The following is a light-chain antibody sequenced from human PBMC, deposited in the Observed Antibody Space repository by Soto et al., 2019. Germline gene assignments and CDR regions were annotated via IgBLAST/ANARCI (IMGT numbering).Light chain of an antibody. Sequence: QSVLTQPPSASGTPGQRVTISCSGSNSNIGSNTVNWYQQLPGTAPKLLIYSNNQRPSGVPDRFSGSKSGTSASLAISGLRSEDEADYYCVSWDDSLSTYVFGTGTKVTVL. CDR1: NSNIGSNT. V-gene: IGLV1-47*02. CDR3: VSWDDSLSTYV. J-gene: IGLJ1*01. CDR2: SNN.